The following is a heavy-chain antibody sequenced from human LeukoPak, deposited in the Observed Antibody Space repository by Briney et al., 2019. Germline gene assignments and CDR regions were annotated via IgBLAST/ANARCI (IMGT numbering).Heavy chain of an antibody. D-gene: IGHD6-13*01. CDR3: AKDDGYGSSWYEAFDI. J-gene: IGHJ3*02. CDR1: GFTFSSYA. Sequence: PGGSLRLSCAASGFTFSSYAMSWVRQAPGKGLEWVSAISGSGGSTYYADSVKGRFTISRDNSKNTLYLQMNSLRAEDTAVYYCAKDDGYGSSWYEAFDIWGQGTMVTVSS. CDR2: ISGSGGST. V-gene: IGHV3-23*01.